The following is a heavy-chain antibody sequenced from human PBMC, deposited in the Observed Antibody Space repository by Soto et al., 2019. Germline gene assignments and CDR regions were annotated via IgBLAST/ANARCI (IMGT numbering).Heavy chain of an antibody. CDR3: ARLLEVRYSSSLTDTFDI. Sequence: EVQLVESGGGLVQPGGSLRLSCAASGFTFSTYWMHWVRQAPGKGLLWGSRINTEGSITTYAGSVKGRFTISRDSAKNTLFLQMNSLRAEDTAVYYCARLLEVRYSSSLTDTFDIWGQGTMVTVSS. D-gene: IGHD6-13*01. J-gene: IGHJ3*02. CDR1: GFTFSTYW. V-gene: IGHV3-74*01. CDR2: INTEGSIT.